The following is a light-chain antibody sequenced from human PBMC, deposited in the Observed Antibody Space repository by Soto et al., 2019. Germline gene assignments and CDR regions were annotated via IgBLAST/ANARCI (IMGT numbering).Light chain of an antibody. Sequence: DIVMTQSPDSLAVSLGERATINCKSSQSVLYSSNNKNYLAWYQQEPGQPPKLIIYWASTRESGVPDRFSGRGSGTDFTLTISRLQAEDGAVEYCQQYYGTPRTFGQGTKVEIK. CDR3: QQYYGTPRT. V-gene: IGKV4-1*01. CDR2: WAS. CDR1: QSVLYSSNNKNY. J-gene: IGKJ1*01.